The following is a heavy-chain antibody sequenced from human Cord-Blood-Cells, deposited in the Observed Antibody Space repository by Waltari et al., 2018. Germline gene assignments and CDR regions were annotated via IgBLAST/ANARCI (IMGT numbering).Heavy chain of an antibody. J-gene: IGHJ3*02. CDR2: ISSNGGST. CDR1: GVTFSSYA. Sequence: EVQLVESGGGLVQHGGSLRLSCAASGVTFSSYAMHWVRQAPGKGLEYVSAISSNGGSTYYANSVKGRFTISRDNSKNTLYLQMGSLRAEDMAVYYCARGSGSLHAFDIWGQGTMVTVSS. CDR3: ARGSGSLHAFDI. D-gene: IGHD3-10*01. V-gene: IGHV3-64*01.